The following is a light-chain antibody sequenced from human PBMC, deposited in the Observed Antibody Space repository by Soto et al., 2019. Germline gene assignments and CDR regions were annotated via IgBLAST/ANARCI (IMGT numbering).Light chain of an antibody. J-gene: IGKJ5*01. V-gene: IGKV3D-15*01. CDR3: QQYNNGPPIT. CDR2: DAS. Sequence: EIVRPTFPATLSESPGERATLYCISSQTISTNLAWYQQKPGQAPRLLIYDASNRATGIAPRFSGSGSGTEFALTISSLQSEDFAVYYCQQYNNGPPITVGQGTRLEIK. CDR1: QTISTN.